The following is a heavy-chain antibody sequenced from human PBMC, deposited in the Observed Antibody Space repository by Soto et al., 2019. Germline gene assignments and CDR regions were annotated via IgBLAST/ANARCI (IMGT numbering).Heavy chain of an antibody. CDR2: IYATGTT. V-gene: IGHV4-4*07. Sequence: SETLSLTCTVSGAPISGFYWSWIRKSAGKGLEWIGRIYATGTTDYNPSLKSRVMMSVDTSKKQFSLKLRSVTAADTAVYYCVRDGTKTLRDWFDPWGQGXSVTVHS. D-gene: IGHD1-1*01. CDR1: GAPISGFY. CDR3: VRDGTKTLRDWFDP. J-gene: IGHJ5*02.